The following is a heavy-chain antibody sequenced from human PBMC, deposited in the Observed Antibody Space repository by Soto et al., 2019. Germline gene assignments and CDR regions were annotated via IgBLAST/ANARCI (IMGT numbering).Heavy chain of an antibody. V-gene: IGHV3-30-3*01. CDR1: GFTFSSYA. CDR3: ARESGTVTTLDH. J-gene: IGHJ4*02. D-gene: IGHD4-17*01. CDR2: ISYDGSNK. Sequence: GGSLRLSCAASGFTFSSYAMHWVRQAPGKGLEWVAVISYDGSNKYYADSVKGRFTISRDNSKNTLYLQMNSLRAEDTAVYYCARESGTVTTLDHWGQGTLVTVSS.